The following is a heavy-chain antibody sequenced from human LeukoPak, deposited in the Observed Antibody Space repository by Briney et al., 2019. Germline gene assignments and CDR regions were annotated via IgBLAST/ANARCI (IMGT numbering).Heavy chain of an antibody. CDR3: ASTRWGLAFDI. J-gene: IGHJ3*02. CDR2: IYYSGST. CDR1: GGSISSYY. V-gene: IGHV4-59*01. D-gene: IGHD2-2*01. Sequence: PSETLSLTCTVSGGSISSYYWSRIRQPPGKGLEWIGYIYYSGSTNYNPSLKSRVTISVDTSKNQFSLKLSSVTAADTAVYYCASTRWGLAFDIWGQGTMVTVSS.